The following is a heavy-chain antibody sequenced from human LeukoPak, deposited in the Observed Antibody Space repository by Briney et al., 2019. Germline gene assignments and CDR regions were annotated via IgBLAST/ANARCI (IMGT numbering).Heavy chain of an antibody. Sequence: PGASLRLSCAASGFTFSNYAMSWVRQAPGKGLEWVSAITGSGGNTHYADSVKGRFTISRDNSKNTVFLQMNSLRAEDTAVYYCAKWGDYDVLTGYYVPDYWGQGTLVTVSS. J-gene: IGHJ4*02. CDR3: AKWGDYDVLTGYYVPDY. CDR1: GFTFSNYA. D-gene: IGHD3-9*01. V-gene: IGHV3-23*01. CDR2: ITGSGGNT.